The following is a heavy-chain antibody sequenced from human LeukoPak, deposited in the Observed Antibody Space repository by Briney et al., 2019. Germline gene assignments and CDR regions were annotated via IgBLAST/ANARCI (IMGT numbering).Heavy chain of an antibody. J-gene: IGHJ4*02. D-gene: IGHD6-19*01. CDR2: ISYDGSNK. CDR3: AKEGPDGYSSGWYLDY. V-gene: IGHV3-30*18. CDR1: GFTFSSYG. Sequence: QPGRSLRLSCAASGFTFSSYGMHWVRQAPGKGLEWVAVISYDGSNKYYADSVKGRFTISRDNSKNTLYLQINSLRAEDTAVYYCAKEGPDGYSSGWYLDYWGQGTLVTVSS.